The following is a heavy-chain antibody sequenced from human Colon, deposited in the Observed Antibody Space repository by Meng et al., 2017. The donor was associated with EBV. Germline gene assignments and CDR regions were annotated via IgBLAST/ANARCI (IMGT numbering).Heavy chain of an antibody. D-gene: IGHD3-10*01. Sequence: QVQPHESGPGLVKPSETLSLTCTVSGDSVATGRYYWSWIRQPPGKGLEWIAYIYYIGGTNYNPSLKSRLTISLDTSKNQFSLSLRSVTAADTAVYYCARVSGRSFDPWGQGTLVTVSS. V-gene: IGHV4-61*01. CDR1: GDSVATGRYY. CDR2: IYYIGGT. J-gene: IGHJ5*02. CDR3: ARVSGRSFDP.